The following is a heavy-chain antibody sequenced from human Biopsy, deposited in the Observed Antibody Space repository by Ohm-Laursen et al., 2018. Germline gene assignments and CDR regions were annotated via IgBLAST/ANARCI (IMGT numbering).Heavy chain of an antibody. Sequence: SLRLSCTASGFTFNNYGMQWVRQAPGTGLEWVAFIFYDGSNTYYADSVKGRFTISRDNSRDTLYLQMSSLRAEDTAVYYCAKDRYNYTPIGGFSMDVWVQGTTVTVSS. CDR3: AKDRYNYTPIGGFSMDV. V-gene: IGHV3-30*18. CDR2: IFYDGSNT. D-gene: IGHD5-18*01. J-gene: IGHJ6*02. CDR1: GFTFNNYG.